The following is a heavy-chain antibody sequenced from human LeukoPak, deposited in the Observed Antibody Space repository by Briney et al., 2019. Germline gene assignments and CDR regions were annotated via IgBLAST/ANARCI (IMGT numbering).Heavy chain of an antibody. Sequence: GASVKVSRKASVYTFTSFDINWVRQATGQGLEWMGWMNPNSGNTGYAQKFQGRVTMTRNTSISTAYMELSSLRSEDTAVYYCARGKPLMVQVVTGMFRYWGQGTLVTVSS. D-gene: IGHD3-10*01. CDR3: ARGKPLMVQVVTGMFRY. V-gene: IGHV1-8*01. J-gene: IGHJ4*02. CDR1: VYTFTSFD. CDR2: MNPNSGNT.